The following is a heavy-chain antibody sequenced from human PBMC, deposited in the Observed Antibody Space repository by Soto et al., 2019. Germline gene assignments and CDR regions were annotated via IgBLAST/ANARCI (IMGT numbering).Heavy chain of an antibody. CDR3: SRDRRYCSSTSCYERFDY. J-gene: IGHJ4*02. D-gene: IGHD2-2*01. CDR1: RDTFTGSY. V-gene: IGHV1-2*04. CDR2: INPNSGGT. Sequence: ASVKVSCKASRDTFTGSYMHWVGQAGGQGLEWMGWINPNSGGTNYAKKFQGWVTMTRDTSISTAYMELSRLRSDDTAVYYCSRDRRYCSSTSCYERFDYWGQGTLVTVSP.